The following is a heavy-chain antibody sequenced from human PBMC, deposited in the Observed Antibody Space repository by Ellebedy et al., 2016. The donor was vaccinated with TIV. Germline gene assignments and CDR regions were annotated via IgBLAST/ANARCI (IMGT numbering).Heavy chain of an antibody. D-gene: IGHD1-14*01. V-gene: IGHV1-2*04. Sequence: AASVKVSCKSSGYTFTDYYLHWVRQAPGQGLEWLGWINPNSGATPYAQNFQDWVTMTRDTSISTGYMELSRLKSDDTAVDYCARGEVVPETFYGMDVWGQGTTVTVSS. CDR1: GYTFTDYY. J-gene: IGHJ6*02. CDR3: ARGEVVPETFYGMDV. CDR2: INPNSGAT.